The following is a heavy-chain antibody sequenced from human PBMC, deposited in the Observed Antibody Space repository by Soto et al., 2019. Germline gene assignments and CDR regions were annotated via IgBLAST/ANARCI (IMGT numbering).Heavy chain of an antibody. V-gene: IGHV4-30-2*01. J-gene: IGHJ5*02. Sequence: QLQLQESGSRLVKSSETLSLTCDVSGDTISTGGYTWAWIRQPPGQALEWIGHIHHSGNPYYNPALQRRVHISVDRSKDQCSLEVRSVTAADPAVYFGARETCGDYVGYFDPWGQRSQVTVSS. CDR3: ARETCGDYVGYFDP. CDR2: IHHSGNP. CDR1: GDTISTGGYT. D-gene: IGHD2-21*01.